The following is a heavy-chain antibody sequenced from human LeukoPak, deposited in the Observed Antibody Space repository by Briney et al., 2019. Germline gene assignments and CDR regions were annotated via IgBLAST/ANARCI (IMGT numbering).Heavy chain of an antibody. Sequence: GGSLRLSCKVSGFTFSRHGMHWVRQAPGKGLEWVSTISGSGGATYYADSVKGRFTISRDNSKITLYLQMNGLRAEDTALFYCAKAVVVVPAATPFDYWGLGTLVTVSS. V-gene: IGHV3-23*01. CDR2: ISGSGGAT. CDR1: GFTFSRHG. J-gene: IGHJ4*02. D-gene: IGHD2-2*01. CDR3: AKAVVVVPAATPFDY.